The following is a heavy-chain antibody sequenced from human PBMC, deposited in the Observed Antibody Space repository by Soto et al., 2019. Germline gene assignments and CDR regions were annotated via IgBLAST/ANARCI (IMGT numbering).Heavy chain of an antibody. V-gene: IGHV1-18*01. Sequence: QVQLVQSGAELKQPGASVKVSRKASGYTFISYGISWVRQAPGQGLEWMGWISPYNGNTMYAQKFKGRVTMTTDTSTSTAYMELRSLKSDDTAMFYCARVPPPYYYDHSGPFDYWGQGTLVTVSS. CDR2: ISPYNGNT. CDR1: GYTFISYG. CDR3: ARVPPPYYYDHSGPFDY. J-gene: IGHJ4*02. D-gene: IGHD3-22*01.